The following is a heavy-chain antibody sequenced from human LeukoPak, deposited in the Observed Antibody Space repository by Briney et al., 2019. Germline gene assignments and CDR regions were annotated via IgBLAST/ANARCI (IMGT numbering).Heavy chain of an antibody. V-gene: IGHV1-46*01. D-gene: IGHD3-16*01. J-gene: IGHJ4*02. CDR2: INPSGGST. CDR1: GYTFTSYY. CDR3: ASGDFITFGGGNPFDY. Sequence: ASVKVSCKASGYTFTSYYMHWVRQAPGQGLEWMGIINPSGGSTSYAQKFQGRVTITADESTSTAYMELSSLRSEDTAVYYCASGDFITFGGGNPFDYWGQGTLVTVSS.